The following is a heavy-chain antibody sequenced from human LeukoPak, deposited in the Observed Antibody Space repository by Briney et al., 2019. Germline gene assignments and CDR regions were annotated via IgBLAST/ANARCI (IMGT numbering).Heavy chain of an antibody. D-gene: IGHD2-15*01. Sequence: PSETLSLTCTVSGGSISSYYWSWIRQPPGKGLEWIGYIYYSGSTNYNPSLKSRVTISVDTSKNQFSLKLSSVTAADTAVYYGARDLAATDYWGQGTLVTVSS. CDR2: IYYSGST. V-gene: IGHV4-59*01. CDR3: ARDLAATDY. CDR1: GGSISSYY. J-gene: IGHJ4*02.